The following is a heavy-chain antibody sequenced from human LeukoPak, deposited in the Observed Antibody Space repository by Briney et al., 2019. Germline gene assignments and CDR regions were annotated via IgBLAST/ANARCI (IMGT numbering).Heavy chain of an antibody. D-gene: IGHD2-2*01. J-gene: IGHJ4*02. Sequence: GGSLRLSCAASGFTFSSYSMNWVRQAPGKGLEWVSSISSSSSYIYYADSVKGRFTISRDNAKNSLYLQMNSLRAEDTAVYYCARSLGYCSSTSCQGNYWGQGTLVTVSS. CDR2: ISSSSSYI. V-gene: IGHV3-21*01. CDR1: GFTFSSYS. CDR3: ARSLGYCSSTSCQGNY.